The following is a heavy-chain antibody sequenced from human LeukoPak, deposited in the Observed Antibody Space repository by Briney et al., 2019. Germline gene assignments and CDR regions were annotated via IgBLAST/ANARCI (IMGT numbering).Heavy chain of an antibody. J-gene: IGHJ6*03. D-gene: IGHD3-22*01. CDR3: ARAYYDSSGYYYSLYYYMDV. CDR1: GYTFTSYD. Sequence: GASVKVSCKASGYTFTSYDINWVQQATGQGLEWMGWMNPNSGNTGYEQKFQGRVTMTRNTSISPAHMELSSLRSEGTAVYYCARAYYDSSGYYYSLYYYMDVWGKGTTVTVSS. V-gene: IGHV1-8*01. CDR2: MNPNSGNT.